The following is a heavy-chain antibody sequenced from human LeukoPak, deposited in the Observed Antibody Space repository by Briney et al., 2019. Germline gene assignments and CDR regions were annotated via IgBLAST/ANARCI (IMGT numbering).Heavy chain of an antibody. CDR1: GYSISSGYY. CDR3: ARGHQEWELLLSYNWFDP. D-gene: IGHD1-26*01. Sequence: PSETLSLTCTVSGYSISSGYYWGWIRQPPGKGLEWIGSIYHSGSTYYNPSLKSRVTISVDTSKNQFSLKLSSVTAADTAVYYCARGHQEWELLLSYNWFDPWGQGTLVTVSS. V-gene: IGHV4-38-2*02. CDR2: IYHSGST. J-gene: IGHJ5*02.